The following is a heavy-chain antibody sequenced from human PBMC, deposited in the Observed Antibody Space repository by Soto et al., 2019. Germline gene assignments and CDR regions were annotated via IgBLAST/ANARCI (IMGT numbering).Heavy chain of an antibody. Sequence: QVQLVESGGGVVQPGRSLRLSCAASGFTFSSYAMHWVRQAPGKGLEWVAVISYDGSNKYYPDSVKGRFTISRDNSKNTLYLQMNSLRAEDTAVYYCASPPFYGSGSYYNLPYYYWGQGTLVTVSS. D-gene: IGHD3-10*01. CDR2: ISYDGSNK. CDR1: GFTFSSYA. CDR3: ASPPFYGSGSYYNLPYYY. V-gene: IGHV3-30-3*01. J-gene: IGHJ4*02.